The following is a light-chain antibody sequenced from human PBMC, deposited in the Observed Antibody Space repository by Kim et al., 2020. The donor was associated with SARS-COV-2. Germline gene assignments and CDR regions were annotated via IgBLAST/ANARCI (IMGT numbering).Light chain of an antibody. Sequence: SPGEGATLSCRASQSVSSSYLAWYQQKPGQAPRLLIYDASTRATGIPDRFRGSGSGTDFTLTISRLEPEDFAVYYCQHYGSSPWTFGQGTKVDIK. CDR3: QHYGSSPWT. CDR2: DAS. J-gene: IGKJ1*01. CDR1: QSVSSSY. V-gene: IGKV3-20*01.